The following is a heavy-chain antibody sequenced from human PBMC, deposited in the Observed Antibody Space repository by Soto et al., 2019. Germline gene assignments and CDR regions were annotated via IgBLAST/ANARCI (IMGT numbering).Heavy chain of an antibody. CDR3: ARERTGTTSMDV. V-gene: IGHV1-8*01. Sequence: QVQLVQSGAEVKKPGASVKVSCKASGYTFTSYDINWVRQATGQGLEWMGWMNPNSGNTGYAQKSRGRVTRTRNTSISTAYMELSSLRSEDTAVYYCARERTGTTSMDVWGQGTTVTVSS. D-gene: IGHD1-1*01. J-gene: IGHJ6*02. CDR2: MNPNSGNT. CDR1: GYTFTSYD.